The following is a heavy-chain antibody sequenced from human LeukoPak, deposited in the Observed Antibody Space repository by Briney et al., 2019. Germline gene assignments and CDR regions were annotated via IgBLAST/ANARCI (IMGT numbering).Heavy chain of an antibody. Sequence: ASVKVSCKASGYTFTGYYMHWVRQAPGQGLEWKGWINPNSGGTNYAQKFQGWVTMTRDTSISTAYMELSRLRSDDTAVYYCARDNCSSTSCYLDYWGQGTLVTVSS. V-gene: IGHV1-2*04. CDR1: GYTFTGYY. D-gene: IGHD2-2*01. CDR3: ARDNCSSTSCYLDY. CDR2: INPNSGGT. J-gene: IGHJ4*02.